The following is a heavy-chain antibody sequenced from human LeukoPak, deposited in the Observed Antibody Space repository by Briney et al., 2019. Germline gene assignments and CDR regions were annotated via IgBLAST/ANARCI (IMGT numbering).Heavy chain of an antibody. CDR3: ASVAAAGPFDY. Sequence: GASLQISCKGSAYHFINYWIGWVRQMPGKGLGWMGIIYPGDSATRYSPSFQGQVTISADKSISTAYLQWSSLQASDTAMSYCASVAAAGPFDYWGQGTLVTVSS. CDR2: IYPGDSAT. D-gene: IGHD6-13*01. CDR1: AYHFINYW. V-gene: IGHV5-51*01. J-gene: IGHJ4*02.